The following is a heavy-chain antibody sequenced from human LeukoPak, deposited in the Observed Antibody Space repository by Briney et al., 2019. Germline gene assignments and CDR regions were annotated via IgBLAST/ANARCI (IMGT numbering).Heavy chain of an antibody. D-gene: IGHD2-2*01. CDR2: ISSSGKYI. Sequence: GGSLRLSCAASGFTFSDYYMSWIRQAPGRGLEWVSYISSSGKYIYYADSVEGRFTISRDNAKNSLYLQMNSLRAEDTAVYYCARDDCSSISCYHNWFDPWGQGTLVTVSS. CDR3: ARDDCSSISCYHNWFDP. V-gene: IGHV3-11*04. CDR1: GFTFSDYY. J-gene: IGHJ5*02.